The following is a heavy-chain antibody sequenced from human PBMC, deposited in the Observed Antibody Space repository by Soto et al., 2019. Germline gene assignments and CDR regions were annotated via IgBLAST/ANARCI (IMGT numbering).Heavy chain of an antibody. CDR3: AKVGQWPGLGYFQH. Sequence: GGSLRLYCAASGFTFSSYAMSWVRQAPGKGLEWVSAISGSGGSTYYADSVKGRFTISRDNSKNTLYLQMNSLRAEDTAVYYCAKVGQWPGLGYFQHWGQGTLVTVSS. CDR1: GFTFSSYA. V-gene: IGHV3-23*01. J-gene: IGHJ1*01. D-gene: IGHD3-16*01. CDR2: ISGSGGST.